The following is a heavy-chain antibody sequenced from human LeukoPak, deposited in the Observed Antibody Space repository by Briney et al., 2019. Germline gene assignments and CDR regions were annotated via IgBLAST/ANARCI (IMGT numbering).Heavy chain of an antibody. V-gene: IGHV1-2*02. Sequence: ASVTVSCKASGYTFSGYYMHWVRQAPGQGLEWMGWINPNSGVTNYAQKFQGRVTMTRDTSINTAYMEVSRLRSDDTAVYYCARGSRGVMIYYYYGMDVWGQGTTVTVSS. CDR1: GYTFSGYY. CDR3: ARGSRGVMIYYYYGMDV. J-gene: IGHJ6*02. D-gene: IGHD3-10*01. CDR2: INPNSGVT.